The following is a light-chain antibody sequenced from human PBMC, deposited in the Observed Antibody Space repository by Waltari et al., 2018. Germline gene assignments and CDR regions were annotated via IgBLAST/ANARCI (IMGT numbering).Light chain of an antibody. CDR1: SSNIGSNF. CDR3: ATWDSGLSGV. Sequence: QSVLTQPPSVSATPGQKVTISCFGSSSNIGSNFLSWYQQFPGTAPRRLIYDNNKRPSGIPYRLSGSKSGPSATLDITGLQSGDEADYYCATWDSGLSGVFGGGTKVTVL. J-gene: IGLJ3*02. CDR2: DNN. V-gene: IGLV1-51*01.